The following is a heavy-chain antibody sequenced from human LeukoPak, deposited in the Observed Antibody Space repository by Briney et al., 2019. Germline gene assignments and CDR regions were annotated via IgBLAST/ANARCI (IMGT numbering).Heavy chain of an antibody. CDR1: GGSISNSF. Sequence: SETLSLTCTVSGGSISNSFWSWIRQPAGMGLEWIGLISTSGNTNYNPSLKSRVTMSVDTSNKQLSLRLSSVTAADTAVYYCARDLVVPPYNWFDPWGQGTLVTVSS. J-gene: IGHJ5*02. CDR2: ISTSGNT. CDR3: ARDLVVPPYNWFDP. D-gene: IGHD2-2*01. V-gene: IGHV4-4*07.